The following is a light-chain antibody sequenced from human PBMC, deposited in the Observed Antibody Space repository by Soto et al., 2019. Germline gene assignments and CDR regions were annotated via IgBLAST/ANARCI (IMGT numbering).Light chain of an antibody. V-gene: IGKV3-20*01. Sequence: EIVLTQSPGTLSLSPGERATLSCRASQSVSSSYLAWYQQKPGQAPRLRIYGASRRATGIPDRFSCSGSGKDFPLTISRLEPEDFAVYYCQQYGSSPPVTFGQGTRLESK. CDR2: GAS. J-gene: IGKJ5*01. CDR1: QSVSSSY. CDR3: QQYGSSPPVT.